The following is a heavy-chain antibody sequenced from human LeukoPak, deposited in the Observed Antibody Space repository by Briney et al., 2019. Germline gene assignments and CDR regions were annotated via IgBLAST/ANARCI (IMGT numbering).Heavy chain of an antibody. CDR1: GGSISSYF. CDR3: ARDMTRAVPIPGTYYYAYAMDV. J-gene: IGHJ6*02. D-gene: IGHD6-13*01. Sequence: SETLSLTCTVSGGSISSYFWNWIRQSPGKGLEWAGYVYYRGSTNYNPSLKSRVTISVDTSKNQFSLELSSVTAADTAVYYCARDMTRAVPIPGTYYYAYAMDVWGQGTTVTVSS. CDR2: VYYRGST. V-gene: IGHV4-59*01.